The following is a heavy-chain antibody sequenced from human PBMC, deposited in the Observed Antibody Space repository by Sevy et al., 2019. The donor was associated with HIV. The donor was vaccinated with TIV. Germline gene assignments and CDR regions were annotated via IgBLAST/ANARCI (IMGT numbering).Heavy chain of an antibody. J-gene: IGHJ3*01. V-gene: IGHV3-23*01. Sequence: GGSLRLSCAAFGFTFSNYGMTWVRQAPGKGLEWVSSVSGGGGKRYNADSVKGRFTISRDNSKNTLYLQMNSLRAEDTAVYYCERRGNYYGDAFDFWGQGTVVTVSS. CDR1: GFTFSNYG. D-gene: IGHD3-10*01. CDR2: VSGGGGKR. CDR3: ERRGNYYGDAFDF.